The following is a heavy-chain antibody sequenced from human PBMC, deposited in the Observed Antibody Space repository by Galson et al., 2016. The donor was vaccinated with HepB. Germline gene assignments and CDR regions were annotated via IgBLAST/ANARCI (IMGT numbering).Heavy chain of an antibody. Sequence: SLRLSCAASGFTFSNAWMTWVRQAPGKGLEWVGRIKSKTHGGTTYYADSVKGRFTISRDNSKNTLYLQMNSLRDEDTAVHYCARGGGPAAAVWGQGTLVTVSS. V-gene: IGHV3-15*01. CDR3: ARGGGPAAAV. CDR2: IKSKTHGGTT. D-gene: IGHD6-13*01. J-gene: IGHJ4*02. CDR1: GFTFSNAW.